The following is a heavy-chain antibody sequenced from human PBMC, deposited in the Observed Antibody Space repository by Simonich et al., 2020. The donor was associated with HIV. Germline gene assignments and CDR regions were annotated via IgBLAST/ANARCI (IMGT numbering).Heavy chain of an antibody. D-gene: IGHD4-17*01. Sequence: QVQLQQWGAGLLKPSETLSLTCAVYGGSFSGYYWSWIRQPPGKGLEWIWEINQSGSTNYNPSLKSRVTISVDTSKNQFSLKLSSVTAADTAVYYCARRHPTTVTTPYFDYWGQGTLVTVSS. V-gene: IGHV4-34*01. J-gene: IGHJ4*02. CDR2: INQSGST. CDR1: GGSFSGYY. CDR3: ARRHPTTVTTPYFDY.